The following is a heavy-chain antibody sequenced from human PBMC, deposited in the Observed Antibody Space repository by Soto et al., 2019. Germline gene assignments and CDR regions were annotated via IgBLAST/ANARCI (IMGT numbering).Heavy chain of an antibody. CDR1: GFTFNRYA. D-gene: IGHD3-10*01. CDR3: ARGPYYYGSGSSAFDI. Sequence: EVQLVESGGGLVQPGGSLRLSCAAAGFTFNRYAMHWVRQAPGKGLEYVSAISSNGGSTYYANSVKGSFTISRDNSKNTLYLQMGSMRGEDMAVYYCARGPYYYGSGSSAFDIWGQGTMVTVSS. J-gene: IGHJ3*02. CDR2: ISSNGGST. V-gene: IGHV3-64*01.